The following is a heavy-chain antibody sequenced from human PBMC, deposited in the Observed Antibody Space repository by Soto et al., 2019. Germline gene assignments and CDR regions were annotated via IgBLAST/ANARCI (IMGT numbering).Heavy chain of an antibody. J-gene: IGHJ6*03. Sequence: ASVKVSCKASGYTFTSYGISWVRQAPGQGLEWMGWISAYNGNTNYAQKLQGRVTMTTDTSTSTAYMELRSLRSDDTAVYYCARKTVGATLRNYYYYYYMDVWGKGTTVTVSS. CDR1: GYTFTSYG. CDR3: ARKTVGATLRNYYYYYYMDV. CDR2: ISAYNGNT. V-gene: IGHV1-18*01. D-gene: IGHD1-26*01.